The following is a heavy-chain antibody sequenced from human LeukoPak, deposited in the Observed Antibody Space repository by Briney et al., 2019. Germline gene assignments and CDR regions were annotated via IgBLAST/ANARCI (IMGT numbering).Heavy chain of an antibody. V-gene: IGHV1-2*02. Sequence: ASVKVSCKASGYTFTGYYMHWVRQAPGQGLEWMGWINPNSGGTNYAQKFQGGVTMTRDTSITTAYMELSSLRSDDTAVYYCARGVGEYCSSTNCYASHYWGQGTLVTVSS. J-gene: IGHJ4*02. CDR1: GYTFTGYY. D-gene: IGHD2-2*01. CDR3: ARGVGEYCSSTNCYASHY. CDR2: INPNSGGT.